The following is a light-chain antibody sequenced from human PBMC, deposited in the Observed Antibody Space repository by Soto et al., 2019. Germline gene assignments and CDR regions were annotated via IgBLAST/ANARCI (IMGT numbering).Light chain of an antibody. Sequence: EIVLTQSPATLSLSPGERATLSCRASQSINRHLAWYRQKPGQAPRLLIYDASNRATGIPARFSGSGSGTYFALTISSLEPEDFGVYYCQQRSNRPPVTFGGGTKVEIK. CDR2: DAS. CDR1: QSINRH. CDR3: QQRSNRPPVT. J-gene: IGKJ4*01. V-gene: IGKV3-11*01.